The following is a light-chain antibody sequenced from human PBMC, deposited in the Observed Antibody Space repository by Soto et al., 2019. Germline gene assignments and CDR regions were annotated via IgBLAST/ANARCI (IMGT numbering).Light chain of an antibody. CDR2: GAS. V-gene: IGKV3-20*01. CDR1: QTVRDGY. CDR3: QQYGVSMFT. Sequence: DIVLTQSPGTLSLSPGERATLSCRASQTVRDGYLAWYQQKPGQAPRLFIYGASARATGIPDRFSGSGSGTDFTLTISGLEPEAFAVYYCQQYGVSMFTFGQGAKLEIK. J-gene: IGKJ2*01.